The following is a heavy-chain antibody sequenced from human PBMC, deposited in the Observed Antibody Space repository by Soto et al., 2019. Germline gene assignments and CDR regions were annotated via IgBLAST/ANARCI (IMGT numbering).Heavy chain of an antibody. D-gene: IGHD6-19*01. CDR1: GGTFSNYA. Sequence: QVQLVQSGAEVKKPGSSVKVSCKASGGTFSNYAISWVRQAPGQGLEWMGGITPFFGTANYAQKFKGRVTITADEPRTTAYMEPSRLRPEDTAVYYCAQTLGLAVAGPGRFDLWGRGTLVTVSS. CDR2: ITPFFGTA. CDR3: AQTLGLAVAGPGRFDL. J-gene: IGHJ2*01. V-gene: IGHV1-69*12.